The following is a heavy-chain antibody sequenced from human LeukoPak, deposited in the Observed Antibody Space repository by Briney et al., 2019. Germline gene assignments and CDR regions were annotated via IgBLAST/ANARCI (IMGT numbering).Heavy chain of an antibody. CDR3: AKNIGDFNSHYFDY. D-gene: IGHD2-21*02. CDR1: GFTFSSYG. J-gene: IGHJ4*02. Sequence: GGSLRLSCAASGFTFSSYGMHWVRQAPGKGLEWVAVISYDGSNKYYADSVKGRFTISRDNSKNTLYLQMNSLRAEDTAVYYCAKNIGDFNSHYFDYWGQGTLVTVSS. CDR2: ISYDGSNK. V-gene: IGHV3-30*18.